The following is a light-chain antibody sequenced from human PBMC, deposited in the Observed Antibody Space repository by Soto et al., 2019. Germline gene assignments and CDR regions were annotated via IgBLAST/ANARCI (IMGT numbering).Light chain of an antibody. V-gene: IGLV2-14*01. CDR2: EVS. CDR3: ISYTSDDVRYV. CDR1: NSDVGTYDF. J-gene: IGLJ1*01. Sequence: QSALTQPASVPGTPGQSITISCTGSNSDVGTYDFVSWYQHHPGRAPKLIVSEVSHRPSGVSNRFSGSKSGNTASLTISGLQSEDEADYYCISYTSDDVRYVFGTGTKV.